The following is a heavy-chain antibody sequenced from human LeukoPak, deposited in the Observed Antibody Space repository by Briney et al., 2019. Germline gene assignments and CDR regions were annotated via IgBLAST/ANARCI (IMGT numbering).Heavy chain of an antibody. CDR2: ISTYNGNT. CDR3: ARDARRFEY. J-gene: IGHJ4*02. V-gene: IGHV1-18*01. CDR1: GYTFTNYD. Sequence: ASVKVSCNASGYTFTNYDITWVRQAPGQGLEWMGWISTYNGNTDYSQNLRGRVTMTTDTSTSTAYMELRSLTSDDTAVYYCARDARRFEYWGQGTLVTVSS.